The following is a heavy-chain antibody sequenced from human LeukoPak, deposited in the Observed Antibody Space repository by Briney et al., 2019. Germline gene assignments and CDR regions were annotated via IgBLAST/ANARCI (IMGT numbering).Heavy chain of an antibody. V-gene: IGHV4-30-2*01. CDR1: GGSISSGGYS. J-gene: IGHJ5*02. CDR2: IYHSGST. CDR3: ARAGAPPYWFDP. Sequence: SETLSLTCAVSGGSISSGGYSWSWVRQPPGKGLEWIGNIYHSGSTYYNPSPKSRVTISVDRSKNQFSLKLSSVTAADTAVYYCARAGAPPYWFDPWGQGTLVTVSS.